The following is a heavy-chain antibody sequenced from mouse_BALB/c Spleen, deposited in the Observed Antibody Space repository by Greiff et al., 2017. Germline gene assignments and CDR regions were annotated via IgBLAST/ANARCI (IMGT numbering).Heavy chain of an antibody. J-gene: IGHJ2*01. D-gene: IGHD2-2*01. Sequence: VKLQQSGPGLVQPSQSLSITCTVSGFSLTSYGVHWVRQSPGKGLEWLGVIWSGGSTDYNAAFISRLSISKDNSKSQVFFKMNSLQANDTAIYYCARNGGLRRDYFDYWGQGTTLTVSS. CDR3: ARNGGLRRDYFDY. V-gene: IGHV2-2*02. CDR1: GFSLTSYG. CDR2: IWSGGST.